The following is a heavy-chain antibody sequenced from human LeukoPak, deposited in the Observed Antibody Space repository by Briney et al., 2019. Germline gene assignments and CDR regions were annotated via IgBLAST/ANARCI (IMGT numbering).Heavy chain of an antibody. CDR1: GGSISSYY. J-gene: IGHJ5*02. CDR3: ARERRHYDSSGYHL. Sequence: SETLSLTCTVSGGSISSYYWSWIRQPAGKGLEWIGRIYTSGSTNYNPPPKSRVTMSVDTSKNQFSLKLSSVTAADTAVYYCARERRHYDSSGYHLWGQGTLVTVSS. CDR2: IYTSGST. V-gene: IGHV4-4*07. D-gene: IGHD3-22*01.